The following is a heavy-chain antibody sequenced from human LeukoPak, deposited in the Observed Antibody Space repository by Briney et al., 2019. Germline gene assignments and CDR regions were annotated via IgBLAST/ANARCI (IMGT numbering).Heavy chain of an antibody. Sequence: SETLSLTCAASGFTFSGYYWSWIRQPPGKGLEWVGEINHSGSTNYNPSIKSRVTISVDTSKNQFSLKLSSVTAADTAVYYCARASPMESVVGATGWFDPWGQGTLVTVSS. CDR1: GFTFSGYY. CDR2: INHSGST. CDR3: ARASPMESVVGATGWFDP. D-gene: IGHD1-26*01. J-gene: IGHJ5*02. V-gene: IGHV4-34*01.